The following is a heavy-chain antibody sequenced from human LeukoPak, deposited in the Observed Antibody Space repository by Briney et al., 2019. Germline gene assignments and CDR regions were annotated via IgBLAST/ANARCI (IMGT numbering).Heavy chain of an antibody. CDR1: GFTFGSYS. V-gene: IGHV3-48*04. D-gene: IGHD3-16*02. Sequence: GGSLRLSCAASGFTFGSYSMNWVRQAPGKGLEWVPYISSSSSTIYYADSVKGRFTISRDNAKNSLYLQMNSLRAEDTAVYYCARAGDYVWGSYRYGYYFDYWGQGTLVTVSS. CDR2: ISSSSSTI. CDR3: ARAGDYVWGSYRYGYYFDY. J-gene: IGHJ4*02.